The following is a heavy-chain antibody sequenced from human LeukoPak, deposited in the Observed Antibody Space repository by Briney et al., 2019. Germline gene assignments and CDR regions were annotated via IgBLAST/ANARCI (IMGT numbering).Heavy chain of an antibody. CDR2: ISSSGSTI. CDR1: GFTFSSYE. J-gene: IGHJ4*02. CDR3: ATDRNYDSSRTFDY. Sequence: GGSLRLSCAASGFTFSSYEMNWVRQAPGKGLEWVSCISSSGSTIYYADSVKGRFTISRDNAKNSLYLQMNSLRAEDTALYYCATDRNYDSSRTFDYWGQGTLVTVSS. V-gene: IGHV3-48*03. D-gene: IGHD3-22*01.